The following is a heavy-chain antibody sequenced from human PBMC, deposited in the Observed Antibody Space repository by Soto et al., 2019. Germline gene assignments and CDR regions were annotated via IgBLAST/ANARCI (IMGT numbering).Heavy chain of an antibody. Sequence: EVQVVESGGGLVQPGGSLRLSCAASGFTFTNYWMHWVRQVPGEGLVWVSRIDNHGDGTSYADLVKGRFTIYRDNAKNTLYLQMISLRVEDTAIYSCGTVFEKWGQGTMVNVSS. J-gene: IGHJ3*02. CDR3: GTVFEK. V-gene: IGHV3-74*01. CDR2: IDNHGDGT. CDR1: GFTFTNYW.